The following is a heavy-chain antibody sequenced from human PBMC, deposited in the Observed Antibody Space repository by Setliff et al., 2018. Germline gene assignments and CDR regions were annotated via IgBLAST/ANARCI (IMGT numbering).Heavy chain of an antibody. D-gene: IGHD3-9*01. CDR3: ARERYFDWFFEY. CDR2: IHASGSP. Sequence: PSETLSLTCTVSGGSISSGAYYWSWIRQPAGKAPEWIGRIHASGSPSYNPSLNSRVTMSLDTSTNQFFLRLSSVTAADTAVYYCARERYFDWFFEYWVRGTLVTVSS. CDR1: GGSISSGAYY. V-gene: IGHV4-61*02. J-gene: IGHJ4*02.